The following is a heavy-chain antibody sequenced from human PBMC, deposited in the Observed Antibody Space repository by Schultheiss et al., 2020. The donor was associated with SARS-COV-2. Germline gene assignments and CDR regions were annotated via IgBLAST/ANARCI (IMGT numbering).Heavy chain of an antibody. CDR3: ARDPSDYYDSSGYYFFLGFDY. CDR1: GYTFTGYY. J-gene: IGHJ4*02. V-gene: IGHV1-69*06. D-gene: IGHD3-22*01. CDR2: IIPIFGTA. Sequence: SVKVSCKASGYTFTGYYMHWVRQAPGQGLEWMGGIIPIFGTANYAQKLQGRVTITADKSTSTAYMELSRLRSDDTAVYYCARDPSDYYDSSGYYFFLGFDYWGQGTLVTVSS.